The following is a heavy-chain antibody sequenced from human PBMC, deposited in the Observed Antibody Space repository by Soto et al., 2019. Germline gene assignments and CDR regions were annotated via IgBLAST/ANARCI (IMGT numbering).Heavy chain of an antibody. V-gene: IGHV4-34*01. J-gene: IGHJ6*03. D-gene: IGHD3-10*01. CDR2: INDSGNI. Sequence: WTWIRQTPEMGLEWIGEINDSGNINYNPSLKSRVTILVDTAKKQISLRLSSVTAADTAVYYCARGLILWFGELSRRGGYYYYRDVWGKGTTVTVSS. CDR3: ARGLILWFGELSRRGGYYYYRDV.